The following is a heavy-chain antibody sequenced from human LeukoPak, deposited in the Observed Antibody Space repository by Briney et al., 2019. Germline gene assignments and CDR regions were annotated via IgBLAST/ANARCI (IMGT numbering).Heavy chain of an antibody. Sequence: GALRLSCAASGFTVSSNYMSWVRQAPGKGLEWVSAISGSGGSTYYADSVKGRFTISRDNSKNTLYLQMNSLRAEDTAVYYCAKTLDYYGSGSYPSYYYGMDVWGQGTTVTVSS. CDR2: ISGSGGST. D-gene: IGHD3-10*01. CDR1: GFTVSSNY. V-gene: IGHV3-23*01. J-gene: IGHJ6*02. CDR3: AKTLDYYGSGSYPSYYYGMDV.